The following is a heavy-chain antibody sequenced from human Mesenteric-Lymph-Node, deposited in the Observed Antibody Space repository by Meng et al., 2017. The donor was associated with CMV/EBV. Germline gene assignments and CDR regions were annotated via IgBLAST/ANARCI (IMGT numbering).Heavy chain of an antibody. CDR3: AHSSGIAAAGPFYFDY. V-gene: IGHV2-5*02. J-gene: IGHJ4*02. CDR1: GFSLSTSGVG. Sequence: ITLNESGPTLVKPTQTLTLTCTFSGFSLSTSGVGVGWIRQPPGKALEWLALIYWDDDKRYSPSLKSRLTITKDTSKNQVVLTMTNMDPVDTATYYCAHSSGIAAAGPFYFDYWGQGTLVTVSS. D-gene: IGHD6-13*01. CDR2: IYWDDDK.